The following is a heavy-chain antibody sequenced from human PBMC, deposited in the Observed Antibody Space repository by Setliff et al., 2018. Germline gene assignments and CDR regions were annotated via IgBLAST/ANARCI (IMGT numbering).Heavy chain of an antibody. D-gene: IGHD3-10*01. CDR1: GFKFSDYF. CDR2: ISDSSRTHT. J-gene: IGHJ4*02. CDR3: ARDQAGVYDY. Sequence: NPGGSLRLSCEASGFKFSDYFMSWIRQAPGKGLEWLSHISDSSRTHTAYADSVRGRFTISRDNAKNSVYLQMNSLRAEDTAVYYCARDQAGVYDYWGQGTLVTVSS. V-gene: IGHV3-11*06.